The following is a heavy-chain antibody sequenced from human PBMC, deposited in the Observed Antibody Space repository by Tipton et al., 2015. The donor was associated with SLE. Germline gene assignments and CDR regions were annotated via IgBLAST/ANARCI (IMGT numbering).Heavy chain of an antibody. J-gene: IGHJ4*02. CDR2: ISFFGNN. CDR3: ARDPARYIKNSYYQHFDF. D-gene: IGHD3-10*01. CDR1: GASVRDYD. V-gene: IGHV4-59*02. Sequence: TLSLTCTVSGASVRDYDWTWVRQPPGKGLEWIGSISFFGNNDLKPSLKGRAFLSIDTSQNQVSLEVTSMTPADTAVYFCARDPARYIKNSYYQHFDFWGQGTQVSVSS.